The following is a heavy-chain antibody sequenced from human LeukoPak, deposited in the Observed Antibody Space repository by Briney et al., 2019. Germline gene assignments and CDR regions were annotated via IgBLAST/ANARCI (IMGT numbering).Heavy chain of an antibody. J-gene: IGHJ4*02. D-gene: IGHD4-17*01. V-gene: IGHV3-7*01. CDR1: GFTFSSYW. CDR2: IKQDGSEK. CDR3: ERQSLYGDYEIDC. Sequence: PGGSLRLSCAASGFTFSSYWMSWDRQAPGKGLEWVANIKQDGSEKYYVDSVRGRFTISRDNAKNSLYLQMNSLRAEDTAVYYCERQSLYGDYEIDCWGQGTLVTVSS.